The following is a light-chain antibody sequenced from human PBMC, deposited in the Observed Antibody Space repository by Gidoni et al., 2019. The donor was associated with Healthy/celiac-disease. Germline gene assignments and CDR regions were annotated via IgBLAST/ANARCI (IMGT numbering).Light chain of an antibody. CDR2: KAS. Sequence: DIQMTQSPSTLSASVGDRVTITCRASQSISSWLAWYQPKPGKAPKLLIYKASSLESGVPSRFSGSGSGTEFTLTISSLQPDDFATDYGQQYNSYSRTFGQGTKVEIK. CDR1: QSISSW. CDR3: QQYNSYSRT. J-gene: IGKJ1*01. V-gene: IGKV1-5*03.